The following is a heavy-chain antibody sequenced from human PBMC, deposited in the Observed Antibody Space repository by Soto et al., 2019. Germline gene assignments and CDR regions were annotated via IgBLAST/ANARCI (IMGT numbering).Heavy chain of an antibody. CDR3: TTDSGLELVTAVGY. CDR1: GFTFNNAW. J-gene: IGHJ4*02. CDR2: IKSKSAGGTT. D-gene: IGHD2-8*02. V-gene: IGHV3-15*01. Sequence: PGGSLRLSCAAPGFTFNNAWMNWVRQAPGKGLEWIARIKSKSAGGTTDYAAPVKGRFTISRDDSKDTLYLQMNSLKTEDTATYYCTTDSGLELVTAVGYWGQGTLVTVS.